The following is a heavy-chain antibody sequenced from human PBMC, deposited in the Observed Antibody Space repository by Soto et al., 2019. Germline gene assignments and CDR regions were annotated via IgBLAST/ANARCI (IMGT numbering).Heavy chain of an antibody. D-gene: IGHD3-16*02. CDR3: ARFRLWGSYPPGGFDY. Sequence: SETLSLTCAVYGGSFSGYYWSWIRQPPGKGLEWIGEINHSGSTNYNPSLKSRVTISVDTSKNQFSLKLSSVTAADTAVYYCARFRLWGSYPPGGFDYWGQGTLVTVSS. V-gene: IGHV4-34*01. CDR2: INHSGST. CDR1: GGSFSGYY. J-gene: IGHJ4*02.